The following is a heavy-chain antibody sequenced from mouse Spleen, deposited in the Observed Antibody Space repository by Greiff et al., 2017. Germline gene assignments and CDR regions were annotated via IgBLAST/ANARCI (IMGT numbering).Heavy chain of an antibody. CDR3: ARDDRLGFAY. J-gene: IGHJ3*01. CDR2: INYDGSST. CDR1: GFTFSDYY. Sequence: EVQRVESEGGLVQPGSSMKLSCTASGFTFSDYYMAWVRQVPEKGLEWVANINYDGSSTYYLDSLKSRFIISRDNAKNILYLQMSSLKSEDTATYYCARDDRLGFAYWGQGTLVTVSA. V-gene: IGHV5-16*01. D-gene: IGHD2-14*01.